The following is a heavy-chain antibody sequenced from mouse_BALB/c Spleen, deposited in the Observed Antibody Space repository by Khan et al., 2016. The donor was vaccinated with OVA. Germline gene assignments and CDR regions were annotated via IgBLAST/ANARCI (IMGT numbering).Heavy chain of an antibody. CDR1: GFTFSSYG. CDR3: ARAYYGNYYYAMDY. D-gene: IGHD2-10*01. J-gene: IGHJ4*01. Sequence: EVELVESGGDLVKPGGSLKVSCAASGFTFSSYGMSWVRQTPDKRLEWVATISSGGRYTYFPDSVKGRFTISRDNAKNTLYLQMSSLKSEDTAMYYCARAYYGNYYYAMDYWGQGTSVTVSS. CDR2: ISSGGRYT. V-gene: IGHV5-6*01.